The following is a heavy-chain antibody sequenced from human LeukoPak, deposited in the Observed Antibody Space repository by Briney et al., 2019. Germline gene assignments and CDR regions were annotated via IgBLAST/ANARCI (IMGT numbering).Heavy chain of an antibody. CDR2: ISYDGSNK. CDR1: GFTFSSYS. D-gene: IGHD4-17*01. J-gene: IGHJ4*02. V-gene: IGHV3-30*18. CDR3: AKGGASVTRYVDY. Sequence: PGGSLRLSCAASGFTFSSYSIHWVRQAPGKGLEWVAVISYDGSNKYYADSVKGRFTISRDNSKNTLYLQMNSLRPEDTAVYYCAKGGASVTRYVDYWGQGTLVTVSS.